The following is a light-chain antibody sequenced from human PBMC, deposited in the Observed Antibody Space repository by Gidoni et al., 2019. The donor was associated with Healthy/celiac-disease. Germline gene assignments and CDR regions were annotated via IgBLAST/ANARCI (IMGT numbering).Light chain of an antibody. CDR3: SSYAGSNRGV. CDR2: EVS. CDR1: SSDVGGYNY. Sequence: QSALTQPPSASRSPGQSVTISCTGTSSDVGGYNYVSGYQQHPGKAPKLMIYEVSKRPSGVPDRFSGSKSGNTASLTVSGLQAEDEADYYCSSYAGSNRGVFGGGTKLTVL. V-gene: IGLV2-8*01. J-gene: IGLJ2*01.